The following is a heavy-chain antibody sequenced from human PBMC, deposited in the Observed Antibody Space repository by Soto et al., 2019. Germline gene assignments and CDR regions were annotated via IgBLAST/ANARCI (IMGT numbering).Heavy chain of an antibody. V-gene: IGHV3-15*01. CDR3: TTLYYYGSGSYYNGSRYFDY. Sequence: GGSLRLSCAASGFTFSNAWMSWVRQAPGKGLEWVGRIKSKTDGGTTDYAAPVKGRFTISRDDSKNTLYLQMNSLKTEDTAVYYCTTLYYYGSGSYYNGSRYFDYWGQGTLVTVSS. J-gene: IGHJ4*02. CDR2: IKSKTDGGTT. D-gene: IGHD3-10*01. CDR1: GFTFSNAW.